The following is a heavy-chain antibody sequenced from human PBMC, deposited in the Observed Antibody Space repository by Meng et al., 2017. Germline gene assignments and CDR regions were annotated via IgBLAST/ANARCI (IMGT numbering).Heavy chain of an antibody. CDR2: IKQDGSEK. D-gene: IGHD3-22*01. J-gene: IGHJ4*02. CDR3: ARDSSGYYSNYYFDY. CDR1: GFTFSTYW. Sequence: GGSLRLSCAASGFTFSTYWMTWVRQAPGKGLEWVAKIKQDGSEKYYVDSVKGRFTISRDNAKNSLYLQMSSLRAEDTAVYYCARDSSGYYSNYYFDYWGQGTLVTVSS. V-gene: IGHV3-7*01.